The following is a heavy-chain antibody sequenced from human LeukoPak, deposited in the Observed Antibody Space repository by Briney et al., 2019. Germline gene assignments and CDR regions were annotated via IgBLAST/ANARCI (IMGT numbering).Heavy chain of an antibody. CDR3: ARGGASSNWFDP. CDR1: GDSISSFY. Sequence: SETLSLTCTVPGDSISSFYWSWIRQPPGKRPEGIGYISYSGSTEYNPSLRSRVTISVDTSKNQLSLKLSSVTAADTAVYYCARGGASSNWFDPWGQGTLVTVSS. V-gene: IGHV4-59*01. J-gene: IGHJ5*02. D-gene: IGHD4/OR15-4a*01. CDR2: ISYSGST.